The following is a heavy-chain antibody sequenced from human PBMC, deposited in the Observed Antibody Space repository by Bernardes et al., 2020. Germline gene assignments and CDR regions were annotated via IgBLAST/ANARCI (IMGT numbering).Heavy chain of an antibody. D-gene: IGHD3-9*01. J-gene: IGHJ6*02. CDR2: INHSGST. CDR1: GGSFSGYY. Sequence: SETLSLTCAVYGGSFSGYYWSWIRQPPGKGLEWIGEINHSGSTNYNPSLKSRVTISVDTSKNQFSLKLSSVTAADTAVYYCARGDYDTLVYYYYGMDVGGQGTTVTVSS. CDR3: ARGDYDTLVYYYYGMDV. V-gene: IGHV4-34*01.